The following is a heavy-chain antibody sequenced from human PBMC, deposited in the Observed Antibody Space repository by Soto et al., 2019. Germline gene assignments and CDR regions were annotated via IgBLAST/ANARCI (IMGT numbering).Heavy chain of an antibody. V-gene: IGHV1-69*13. CDR3: ARGTRKYTFGYMNY. CDR2: IIPIFGTA. Sequence: GASVKVSCKASGGTFSSYAISWVRQAPGQGLEWMGGIIPIFGTANYAQKFQGRVTITADESTSTAYMELSSLRSEDTAVYYCARGTRKYTFGYMNYWGQGTLVTVSS. J-gene: IGHJ4*02. D-gene: IGHD5-18*01. CDR1: GGTFSSYA.